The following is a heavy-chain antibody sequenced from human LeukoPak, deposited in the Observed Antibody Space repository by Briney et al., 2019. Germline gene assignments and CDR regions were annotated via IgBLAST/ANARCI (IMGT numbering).Heavy chain of an antibody. CDR1: GGTFSSYA. D-gene: IGHD4-11*01. CDR2: TIPIFGTA. V-gene: IGHV1-69*13. Sequence: VASVKVSCKASGGTFSSYAISWVRQAPGQGLEWMGGTIPIFGTANYAQKFQGRVTITADESTSTAYMELSRLTSDDTAVYYCASGYSDYADYYNYYMDVWGKGTTVTVSS. J-gene: IGHJ6*03. CDR3: ASGYSDYADYYNYYMDV.